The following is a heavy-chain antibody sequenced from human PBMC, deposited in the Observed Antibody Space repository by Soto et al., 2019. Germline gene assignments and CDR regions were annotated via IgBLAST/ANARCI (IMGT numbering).Heavy chain of an antibody. CDR1: GFTFSSYS. D-gene: IGHD6-6*01. J-gene: IGHJ5*02. CDR2: ISSSSSYI. CDR3: ARDHPEAALYWFDP. V-gene: IGHV3-21*01. Sequence: PWGSLRLSCAASGFTFSSYSMNWVRQAPGKGLEWVSSISSSSSYIYYADSVKGRFTISRDNAKNSLYLQMNSLRAEDTAVYYCARDHPEAALYWFDPWGQGTLVTVSS.